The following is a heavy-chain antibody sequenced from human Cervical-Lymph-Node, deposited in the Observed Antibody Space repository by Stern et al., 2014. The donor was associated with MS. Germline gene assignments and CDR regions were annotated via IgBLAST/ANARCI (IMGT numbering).Heavy chain of an antibody. V-gene: IGHV1-8*01. CDR2: MNPNSGNT. CDR1: GYTFTSYD. J-gene: IGHJ5*02. CDR3: ARGRYCSSTSCDTNWFDP. D-gene: IGHD2-2*02. Sequence: VQLVESGAEVKKPGASVKVSCKASGYTFTSYDINWVRQATGQGLEWMGWMNPNSGNTGYAQKFQGRVTMTQKTSLNTADIELSSLRSEDTAVYYCARGRYCSSTSCDTNWFDPWGQGTLVTVSS.